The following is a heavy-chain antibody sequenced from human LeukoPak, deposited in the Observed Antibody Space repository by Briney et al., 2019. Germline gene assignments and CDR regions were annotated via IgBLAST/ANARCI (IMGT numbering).Heavy chain of an antibody. D-gene: IGHD1-26*01. V-gene: IGHV4-34*01. CDR1: GGSFSSYY. Sequence: SETLSLSCAAYGGSFSSYYWSWFRQPQGKGLEWIGEINLSEGTNSNPSRKSRVTMSVDTSKNQSCLKLSSVTAADTAVYYCARYSRGVGAASDYWGQGTLVTVSS. CDR3: ARYSRGVGAASDY. CDR2: INLSEGT. J-gene: IGHJ4*02.